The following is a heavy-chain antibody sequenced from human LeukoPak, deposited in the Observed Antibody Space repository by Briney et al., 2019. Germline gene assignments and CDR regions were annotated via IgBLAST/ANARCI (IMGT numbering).Heavy chain of an antibody. V-gene: IGHV3-11*01. D-gene: IGHD1-1*01. CDR2: ISSSGSTI. Sequence: LEWVSYISSSGSTIYYADSVKGRFTISRDNAKNSLYLQMNSLRAEDTAVYYCVNSAGMSNYWGQGTLVTVSS. J-gene: IGHJ4*02. CDR3: VNSAGMSNY.